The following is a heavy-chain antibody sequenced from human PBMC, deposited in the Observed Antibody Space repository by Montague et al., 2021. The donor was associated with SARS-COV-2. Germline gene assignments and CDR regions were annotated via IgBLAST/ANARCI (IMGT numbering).Heavy chain of an antibody. Sequence: SETLSLTCVVSGDSISTDNWWTWVRLPPGKGLEWIGEILHSGSTNYISSLKSRVSISLDTSKNQFSLNLRSVTTADTAVYYCARVAELDVFSVYYYGLDVWGQGTTVTVSS. CDR1: GDSISTDNW. CDR3: ARVAELDVFSVYYYGLDV. J-gene: IGHJ6*02. V-gene: IGHV4-4*02. CDR2: ILHSGST. D-gene: IGHD5/OR15-5a*01.